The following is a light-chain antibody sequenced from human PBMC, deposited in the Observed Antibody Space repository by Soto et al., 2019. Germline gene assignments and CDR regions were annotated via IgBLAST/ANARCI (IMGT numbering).Light chain of an antibody. CDR2: SHN. CDR1: SSNIGSNT. J-gene: IGLJ2*01. CDR3: ATWDDSLNGVV. Sequence: QSVLTQPPSASGTPGQRVTISCSGSSSNIGSNTVNWYQHLPRTAPKLIMYSHNQRPSGVPDRFSGSKPGTSASLAISGLQSEDEADYYCATWDDSLNGVVFGGGTKLTVL. V-gene: IGLV1-44*01.